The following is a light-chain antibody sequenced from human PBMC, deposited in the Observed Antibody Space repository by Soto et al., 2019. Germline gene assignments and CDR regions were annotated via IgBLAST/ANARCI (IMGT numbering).Light chain of an antibody. CDR1: ISDVGGYNY. Sequence: QTVLTQPPSASGSPGQSVTISCTGTISDVGGYNYVSWYQQHPGKAPKLMIYEVSKRPSGVPDRFSGSKSGNTASLTVSGLQAEDEADYYCSSYAGSNNFGVFGTGTKVTVL. J-gene: IGLJ1*01. CDR2: EVS. CDR3: SSYAGSNNFGV. V-gene: IGLV2-8*01.